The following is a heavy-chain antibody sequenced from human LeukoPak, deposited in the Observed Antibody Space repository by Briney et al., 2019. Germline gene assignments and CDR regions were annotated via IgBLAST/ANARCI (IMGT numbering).Heavy chain of an antibody. CDR2: IYTSGST. Sequence: SQTLSLTCSVSGDSISSGSYYWSWIRQPAGKGLEWIGRIYTSGSTNYIPSLKSRLTISVDTSKNQFSLRLSSVTAADTAVYYCARDAWFGAWRTFDYWGQGTLVTVSS. V-gene: IGHV4-61*02. D-gene: IGHD3-10*01. CDR1: GDSISSGSYY. J-gene: IGHJ4*02. CDR3: ARDAWFGAWRTFDY.